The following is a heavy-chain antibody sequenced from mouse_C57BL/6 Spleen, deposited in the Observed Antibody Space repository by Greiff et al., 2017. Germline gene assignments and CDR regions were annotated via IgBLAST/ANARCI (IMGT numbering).Heavy chain of an antibody. Sequence: EVQLVESGPGLVKPSQSLSLPCSVTGYSITSGYYWKWIRQFPGNNLEWMGYISYDGSNNYNPSLKNRISITRDTSKNQFFLKLNSVTPEDTATYYCARDWYDYDDYYAMEYWGQGTSVTVSS. CDR3: ARDWYDYDDYYAMEY. J-gene: IGHJ4*01. V-gene: IGHV3-6*01. CDR1: GYSITSGYY. CDR2: ISYDGSN. D-gene: IGHD2-4*01.